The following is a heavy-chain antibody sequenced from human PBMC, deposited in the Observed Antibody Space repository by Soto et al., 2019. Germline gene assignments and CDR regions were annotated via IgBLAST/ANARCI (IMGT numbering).Heavy chain of an antibody. Sequence: PGGSLSLSCATSGFTFSSYPIHWVRQAPGKGPVWVSRITEDGSGTTYADSVKGRFTVTRDNAKNTMYLQMSGLGAEDTAVYHCDRGIKGGPGMDYWGQGTLVTVSS. CDR3: DRGIKGGPGMDY. D-gene: IGHD1-1*01. CDR2: ITEDGSGT. V-gene: IGHV3-74*01. CDR1: GFTFSSYP. J-gene: IGHJ4*02.